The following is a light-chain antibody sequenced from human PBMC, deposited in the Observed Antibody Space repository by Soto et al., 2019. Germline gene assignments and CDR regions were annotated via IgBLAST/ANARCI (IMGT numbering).Light chain of an antibody. Sequence: GDRVTITCRASQSVSDWLAWYQQKPGKAPKLLIYDASRLESGVPSRFSGSGSGTEFTLTISSLQPDDFATYYCQQYDSFSWTVGQGTKVDIK. CDR2: DAS. V-gene: IGKV1-5*01. J-gene: IGKJ1*01. CDR1: QSVSDW. CDR3: QQYDSFSWT.